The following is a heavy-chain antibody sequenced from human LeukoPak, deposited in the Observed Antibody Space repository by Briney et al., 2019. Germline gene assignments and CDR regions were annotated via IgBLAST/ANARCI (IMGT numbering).Heavy chain of an antibody. Sequence: GESLKISCKGSGYSFTSYWIGWVRQMPGKGLEWMGIIYPGDSDTRYSPPFQGQVTISADKSISTAYLQWSSLKASDTAMYYCARHVVRGVPYYYGMDVWGQGTTVTVSS. CDR1: GYSFTSYW. D-gene: IGHD3-10*01. CDR2: IYPGDSDT. V-gene: IGHV5-51*01. CDR3: ARHVVRGVPYYYGMDV. J-gene: IGHJ6*02.